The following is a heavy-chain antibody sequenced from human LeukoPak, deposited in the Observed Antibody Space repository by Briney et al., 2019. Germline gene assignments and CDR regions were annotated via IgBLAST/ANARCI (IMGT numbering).Heavy chain of an antibody. CDR2: ISYDGSNK. CDR1: GFTFSSYG. Sequence: PGRSLRLSCAASGFTFSSYGMHWVRQAPGKGLEWVAVISYDGSNKYYADSVKGRFTISRDNSKNTLYLQMNSLRAEDTAVYYCAKDLEQGRYFDYRGQGTLVTVSS. CDR3: AKDLEQGRYFDY. V-gene: IGHV3-30*18. D-gene: IGHD1-1*01. J-gene: IGHJ4*02.